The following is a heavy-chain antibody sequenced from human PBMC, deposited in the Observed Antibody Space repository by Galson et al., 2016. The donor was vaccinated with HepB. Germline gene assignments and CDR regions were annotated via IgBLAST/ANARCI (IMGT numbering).Heavy chain of an antibody. CDR2: IYYSGST. J-gene: IGHJ5*02. Sequence: TLSLTCTVSGDSISSGDHYWSWIRQPPGKGLEWIGYIYYSGSTYYNPSLESRVIISVDTSKNQLFLNLSSVTAADTAVYYCIPQYYDFWSGYFPFDPWGQGTLVTVSS. CDR1: GDSISSGDHY. CDR3: IPQYYDFWSGYFPFDP. D-gene: IGHD3-3*01. V-gene: IGHV4-30-4*01.